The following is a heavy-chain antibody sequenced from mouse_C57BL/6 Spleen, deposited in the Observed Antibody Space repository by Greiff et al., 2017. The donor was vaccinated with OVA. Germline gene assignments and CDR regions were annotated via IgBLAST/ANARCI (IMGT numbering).Heavy chain of an antibody. CDR3: ARSDGSRFDY. CDR1: GYTFTSYT. CDR2: INPRRGYT. D-gene: IGHD1-1*01. V-gene: IGHV1-4*01. Sequence: QVQLQQSGAELARPGASVKMSCKASGYTFTSYTMNWVKQRPGQGLEWIGYINPRRGYTKYNQKFKDKATLTADKSSSTAYMQLSSLTSEDSAVEYGARSDGSRFDYWGQGTTLTVSS. J-gene: IGHJ2*01.